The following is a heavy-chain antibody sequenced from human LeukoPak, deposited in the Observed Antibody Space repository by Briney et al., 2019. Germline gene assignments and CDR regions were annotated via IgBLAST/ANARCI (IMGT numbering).Heavy chain of an antibody. CDR2: INPNSGGT. J-gene: IGHJ4*02. D-gene: IGHD3-22*01. CDR3: ARVYDSSGYYYRVFFSDY. CDR1: GYTFTGYY. V-gene: IGHV1-2*02. Sequence: GASVKVSCKASGYTFTGYYMHWVRQAPGQGLEWMGWINPNSGGTNYAQKFQGRVTMTRDTSISTAYMELSRLRSDDTAVYYCARVYDSSGYYYRVFFSDYWGQGTLVTVSS.